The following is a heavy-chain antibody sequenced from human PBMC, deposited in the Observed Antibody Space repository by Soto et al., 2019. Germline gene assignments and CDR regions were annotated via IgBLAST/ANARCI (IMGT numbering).Heavy chain of an antibody. V-gene: IGHV1-18*01. CDR1: GYTFTSYG. CDR3: ASGSGTKSYYYYGMDV. Sequence: QVQLVQSGAEVKKPGASVKVSCKASGYTFTSYGISWVRQAPGQGLEWMGWISAYNGNTNYAQKLQGRVTMTTDTXTXXGYMELRSLRSDDTAVYYCASGSGTKSYYYYGMDVWGQGTTVTVSS. D-gene: IGHD3-10*01. J-gene: IGHJ6*02. CDR2: ISAYNGNT.